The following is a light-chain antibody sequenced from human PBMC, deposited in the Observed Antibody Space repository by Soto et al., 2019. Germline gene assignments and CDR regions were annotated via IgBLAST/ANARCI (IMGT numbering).Light chain of an antibody. J-gene: IGKJ5*01. CDR3: QHYDNWPHT. CDR1: QGIKHY. CDR2: DTS. Sequence: SPVTQSPSSLSASVGDRVTITCHARQGIKHYLNWYQRKPGKAPNLLIYDTSVLETGVPSRFSGSGSGTDFTFTISSLQPEDIGTYYCQHYDNWPHTFAQGTRMEI. V-gene: IGKV1-33*01.